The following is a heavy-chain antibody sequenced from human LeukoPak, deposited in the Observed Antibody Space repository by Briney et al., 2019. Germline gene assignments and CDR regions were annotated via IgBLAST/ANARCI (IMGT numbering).Heavy chain of an antibody. Sequence: SETLSLTCTVSAAPITSYYWSWIRQPPGKGLEWIGYIYYSGSTNYNPSLKSRVAISVDTSKNQVSLRLSSVTAADTAVYYCARGGSIVGATPHDAFDIWGQGAVVTVS. J-gene: IGHJ3*02. CDR3: ARGGSIVGATPHDAFDI. CDR2: IYYSGST. CDR1: AAPITSYY. V-gene: IGHV4-59*01. D-gene: IGHD1-26*01.